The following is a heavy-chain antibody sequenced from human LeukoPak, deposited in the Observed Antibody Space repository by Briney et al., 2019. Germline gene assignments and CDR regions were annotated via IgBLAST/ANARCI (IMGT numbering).Heavy chain of an antibody. Sequence: SVKVSCKASVGTFSSYAISWVRQALGQGLEWMGGIIPIFGTANYAQKFPGSVTIIAKESKSTAYMELSSLRSETTADYYCERSRWGSGSYCFDYWGQGTLVTVSS. CDR2: IIPIFGTA. V-gene: IGHV1-69*01. CDR3: ERSRWGSGSYCFDY. CDR1: VGTFSSYA. D-gene: IGHD1-26*01. J-gene: IGHJ4*02.